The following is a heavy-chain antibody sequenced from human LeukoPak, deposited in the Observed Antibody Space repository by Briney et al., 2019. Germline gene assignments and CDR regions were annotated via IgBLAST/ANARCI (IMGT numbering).Heavy chain of an antibody. J-gene: IGHJ4*02. CDR2: ISYDGSNK. Sequence: GGSLRLSCAASGFTFSSYAMHWVRQAPGKGLEWVAVISYDGSNKYYADSVKGRFTISRDNSKNTLYLQMNSLRAEDTAVYYCARGYSSGSRLGYWGQGTLVTVSS. D-gene: IGHD6-19*01. CDR3: ARGYSSGSRLGY. CDR1: GFTFSSYA. V-gene: IGHV3-30-3*01.